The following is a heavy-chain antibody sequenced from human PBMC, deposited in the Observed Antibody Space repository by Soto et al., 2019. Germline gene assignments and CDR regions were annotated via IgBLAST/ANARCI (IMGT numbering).Heavy chain of an antibody. V-gene: IGHV3-23*01. D-gene: IGHD3-22*01. J-gene: IGHJ4*02. Sequence: GGSLRLSCAASGFTFSSYAMSWVRQAPGKGLEWVSAISGSGGSTYYADSVKGRFTISRDNSKNTLYLQMNSLRAEDTAVYYCARGRLYDSSGYYYPLDYWGQGTLVTVSS. CDR1: GFTFSSYA. CDR2: ISGSGGST. CDR3: ARGRLYDSSGYYYPLDY.